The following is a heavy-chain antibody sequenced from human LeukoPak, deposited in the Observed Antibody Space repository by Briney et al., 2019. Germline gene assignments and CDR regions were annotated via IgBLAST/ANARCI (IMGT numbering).Heavy chain of an antibody. CDR2: IYPGDSDS. CDR3: ARSDGITMVRGVIDAFDI. Sequence: GGPLKISCKGSGYSFTSYWIGWGGPMPGKSLEWMGTIYPGDSDSRYRPSFQGQVTISADKSISTAYLQWSILKASDTAMYYCARSDGITMVRGVIDAFDIWGQGTMVTVSS. V-gene: IGHV5-51*01. CDR1: GYSFTSYW. J-gene: IGHJ3*02. D-gene: IGHD3-10*01.